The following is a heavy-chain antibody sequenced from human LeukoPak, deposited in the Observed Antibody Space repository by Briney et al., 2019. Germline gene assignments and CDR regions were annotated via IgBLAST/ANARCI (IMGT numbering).Heavy chain of an antibody. V-gene: IGHV4-34*01. CDR2: INHSGST. CDR3: ARHFHGY. Sequence: SETLSLTCAVCGGSFSGYYWSWIRQPPGKGLEWIGEINHSGSTNYNPSLKSRVTISVDTSKNQFSLKLSSVTAADTAVYYCARHFHGYWGQGTLVTVSS. CDR1: GGSFSGYY. D-gene: IGHD3-3*02. J-gene: IGHJ4*02.